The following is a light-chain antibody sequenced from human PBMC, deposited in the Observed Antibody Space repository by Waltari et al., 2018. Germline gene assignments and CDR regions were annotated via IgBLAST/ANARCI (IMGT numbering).Light chain of an antibody. Sequence: EIVRTQSPATMSGCQGERATISCRASQSVRSSVACYQQKPGQAPRLRIYADSTRATVIPARFSGSGSGTEFTLTLSSLQSEVFAVYYCQQYNSWPRTFGQGTKVEIK. CDR3: QQYNSWPRT. J-gene: IGKJ1*01. CDR1: QSVRSS. V-gene: IGKV3-15*01. CDR2: ADS.